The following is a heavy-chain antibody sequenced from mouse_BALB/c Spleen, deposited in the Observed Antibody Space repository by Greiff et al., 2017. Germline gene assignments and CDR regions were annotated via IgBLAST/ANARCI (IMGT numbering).Heavy chain of an antibody. V-gene: IGHV14-3*02. D-gene: IGHD2-1*01. CDR1: GFNIKDTY. CDR2: IDPANGNT. Sequence: EVHLVESGAELVKPGASVKLSCTASGFNIKDTYMHWVKQRPEQGLEWIGRIDPANGNTKYDPKFQGKATITADTSSNTAYLQLSSLTSKDTTVYYCDRSGDGNYDWYIDDWGEGTMVTVSS. CDR3: DRSGDGNYDWYIDD. J-gene: IGHJ1*01.